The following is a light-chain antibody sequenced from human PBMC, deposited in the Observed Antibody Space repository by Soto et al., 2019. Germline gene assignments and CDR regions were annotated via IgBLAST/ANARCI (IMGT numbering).Light chain of an antibody. V-gene: IGLV2-14*01. CDR2: DVS. CDR1: SSDVGGYNY. Sequence: QSALTQPASVSGSPGQSITISCTGTSSDVGGYNYVSWYQQHPGKAPQLMISDVSNRPSGVSNRFSGSKSGNTASLTISGLQAEDEADYYCSSYTSSSTPVFGTGTKLTVL. J-gene: IGLJ1*01. CDR3: SSYTSSSTPV.